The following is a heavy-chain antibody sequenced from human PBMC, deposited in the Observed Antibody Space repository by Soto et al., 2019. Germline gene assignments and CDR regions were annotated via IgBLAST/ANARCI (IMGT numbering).Heavy chain of an antibody. D-gene: IGHD2-15*01. Sequence: QVQLVESGGGLVKPGGSLRLSCAASGFTFSDYSMNWIRQAPGKGLEWVSDISSTGKTRYYADSVKGRFTISGDTPNNSLHLQINIPRAADTALYYCAIDSTAFLKGSLFDPWVEGTLVTVS. CDR3: AIDSTAFLKGSLFDP. J-gene: IGHJ5*02. CDR2: ISSTGKTR. V-gene: IGHV3-11*01. CDR1: GFTFSDYS.